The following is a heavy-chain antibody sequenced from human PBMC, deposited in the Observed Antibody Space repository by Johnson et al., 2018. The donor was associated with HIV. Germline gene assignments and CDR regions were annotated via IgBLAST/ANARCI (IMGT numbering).Heavy chain of an antibody. J-gene: IGHJ3*02. CDR3: ARGRWLQSKSDAFDI. CDR2: IRSDGSNK. Sequence: QLVESGGGVVQPGRSLRLSCAASGFTFSSYAMHWVRQAPGKGLEWVAVIRSDGSNKYYAESVKGRFTISRDNSKNTLYLQMNSLRAEDTAVYYCARGRWLQSKSDAFDIWGQGTMVTVSS. V-gene: IGHV3-30*04. CDR1: GFTFSSYA. D-gene: IGHD5-24*01.